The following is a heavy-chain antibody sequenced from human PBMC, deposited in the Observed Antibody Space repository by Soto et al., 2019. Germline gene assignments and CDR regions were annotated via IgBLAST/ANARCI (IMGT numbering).Heavy chain of an antibody. Sequence: PGGSLRLSCAASGFTFSSYGMHWVRQAPGKGLEWVAVISYDGSNKYYADSVKGRFTISRDNSKNTLYLQMNGLRAEDTAVYYCAKDTLRFLEWLSFDGMDVWGQGTTVTVSS. V-gene: IGHV3-30*18. D-gene: IGHD3-3*01. J-gene: IGHJ6*02. CDR3: AKDTLRFLEWLSFDGMDV. CDR1: GFTFSSYG. CDR2: ISYDGSNK.